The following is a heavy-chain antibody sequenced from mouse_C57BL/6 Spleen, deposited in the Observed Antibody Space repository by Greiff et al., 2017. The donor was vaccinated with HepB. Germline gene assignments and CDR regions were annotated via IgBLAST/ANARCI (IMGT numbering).Heavy chain of an antibody. CDR1: GFTFSSYA. V-gene: IGHV5-4*01. D-gene: IGHD3-1*01. CDR3: ARSGWDGSHYFDY. CDR2: ISDGGSYT. Sequence: EVQLQESGGGLVKPGGSLKLSCAASGFTFSSYAMSWVRQTPEKRLEWVATISDGGSYTYYPDNVKGRFTISRDNAKNNLYLQMSHLKSEDTAMYYCARSGWDGSHYFDYWGQGTTLTVSS. J-gene: IGHJ2*01.